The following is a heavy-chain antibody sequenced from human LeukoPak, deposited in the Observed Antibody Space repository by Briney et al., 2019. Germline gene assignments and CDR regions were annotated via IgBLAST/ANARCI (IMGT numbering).Heavy chain of an antibody. CDR2: VDYTGIT. CDR3: ARPREYYYGSGSSTNWFDP. Sequence: SETLSLTCTVSGGSISSSGYYWGWIRQPPGKGLEWIGSVDYTGITSHSPSLKSRVTISVGTSKNQFSLKVSSVSAADTGVYYCARPREYYYGSGSSTNWFDPWGQGTLVTVSS. J-gene: IGHJ5*02. CDR1: GGSISSSGYY. D-gene: IGHD3-10*01. V-gene: IGHV4-39*01.